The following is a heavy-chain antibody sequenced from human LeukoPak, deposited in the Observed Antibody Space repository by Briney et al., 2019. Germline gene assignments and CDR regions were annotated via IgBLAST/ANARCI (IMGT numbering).Heavy chain of an antibody. CDR2: IYHSGST. V-gene: IGHV4-30-2*01. D-gene: IGHD1-26*01. Sequence: PSETLSLTCTVSGGSVSSGDYYWSWIRQPPGKGLEWIGYIYHSGSTYYNPSLKSRVTISVDKSKNQFSLKLSSVTAADTAVYYCAQHSGSLDAFDIWGQGTMVTVSS. CDR3: AQHSGSLDAFDI. J-gene: IGHJ3*02. CDR1: GGSVSSGDYY.